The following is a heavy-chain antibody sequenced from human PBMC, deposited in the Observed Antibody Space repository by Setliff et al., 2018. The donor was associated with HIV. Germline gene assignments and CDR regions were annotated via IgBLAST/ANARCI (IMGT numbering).Heavy chain of an antibody. Sequence: KTGGSLRLSCAASGFTFSSYSMNWVRQAPGKGLEWVSSISSSSSYIYYADSVKGRFTISRDNAKHSLYLQMNSLSAEDTAVDYCAKDSEFFPVPDRSGYMDDWGQGIPVTVSS. CDR1: GFTFSSYS. J-gene: IGHJ4*02. CDR2: ISSSSSYI. V-gene: IGHV3-21*01. D-gene: IGHD5-12*01. CDR3: AKDSEFFPVPDRSGYMDD.